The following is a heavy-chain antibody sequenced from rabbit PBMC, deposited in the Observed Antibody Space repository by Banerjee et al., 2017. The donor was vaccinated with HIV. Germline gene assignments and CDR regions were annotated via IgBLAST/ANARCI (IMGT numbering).Heavy chain of an antibody. CDR2: IYTSSGST. CDR1: GIDFSSYYY. D-gene: IGHD2-1*01. J-gene: IGHJ4*01. V-gene: IGHV1S43*01. CDR3: ARARTSYDDYGDQYYFNL. Sequence: QSLEESGGDLVKPGASLTLTCTASGIDFSSYYYMCWVRQAPGKGLELIACIYTSSGSTWYASWVNGRFTISRSTSLNTVDLKMTSLTAADTATYFCARARTSYDDYGDQYYFNLWGPGTLVTVS.